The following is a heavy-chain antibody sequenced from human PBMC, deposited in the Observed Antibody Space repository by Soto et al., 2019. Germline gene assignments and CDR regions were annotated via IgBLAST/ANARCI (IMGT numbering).Heavy chain of an antibody. D-gene: IGHD3-10*01. J-gene: IGHJ6*02. CDR3: SYYYGSGSYPPNYYYGMDV. CDR2: IIPIFGTA. Sequence: GASVKVSCKASGGTFSSYAISWVRQAPGQGLEWMGGIIPIFGTANYAQKFQGRVTITADESTSTAYMELSSLRSEDTAVYYCSYYYGSGSYPPNYYYGMDVWGQGTTVTVSS. CDR1: GGTFSSYA. V-gene: IGHV1-69*13.